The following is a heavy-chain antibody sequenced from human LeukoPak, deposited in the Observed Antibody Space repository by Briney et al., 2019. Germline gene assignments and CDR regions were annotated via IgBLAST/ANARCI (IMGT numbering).Heavy chain of an antibody. CDR2: INHSGST. Sequence: PSETLSLTCAVHGGSFSGYYWSWIRQPPGKGLEWIGEINHSGSTNYNPSLKSRVTISVATSKNQFSLKLSSVTAADTAVYYCARVSTSDAFDIWGQGTMVTVSS. CDR3: ARVSTSDAFDI. V-gene: IGHV4-34*01. D-gene: IGHD2-2*01. CDR1: GGSFSGYY. J-gene: IGHJ3*02.